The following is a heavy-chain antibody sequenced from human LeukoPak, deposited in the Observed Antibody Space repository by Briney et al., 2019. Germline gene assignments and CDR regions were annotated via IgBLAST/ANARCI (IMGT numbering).Heavy chain of an antibody. CDR1: GYTFTIYY. CDR3: ARQAVTTTWYFDY. D-gene: IGHD4-17*01. Sequence: ASVKVSCKASGYTFTIYYLHWVRQAPGQGLEWMGIFNPSDGRATYTQKFQGRVTMTRDTSTSTVYMDLSSLRSDDTAVYYCARQAVTTTWYFDYWGQGTLVAVSS. CDR2: FNPSDGRA. V-gene: IGHV1-46*01. J-gene: IGHJ4*02.